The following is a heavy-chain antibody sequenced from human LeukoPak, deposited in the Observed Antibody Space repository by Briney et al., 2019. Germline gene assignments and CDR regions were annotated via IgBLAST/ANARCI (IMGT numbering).Heavy chain of an antibody. D-gene: IGHD6-19*01. CDR3: AKFVGYSSGWRNSGPGY. CDR2: ISGSGGST. CDR1: GFTFSGYD. V-gene: IGHV3-23*01. Sequence: GGSLRLSCAASGFTFSGYDMSWVRQAPGKGLEWVSGISGSGGSTYYADSVKGRYTISRDNSKNTLYLQMNSLRAEDTAVYYCAKFVGYSSGWRNSGPGYWGQGTLVTVSS. J-gene: IGHJ4*02.